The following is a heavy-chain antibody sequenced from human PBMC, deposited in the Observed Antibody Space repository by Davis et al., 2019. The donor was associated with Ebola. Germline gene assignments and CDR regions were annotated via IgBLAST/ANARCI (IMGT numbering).Heavy chain of an antibody. CDR3: AKDRYSSSSGWFDP. CDR2: ISWNSGSI. D-gene: IGHD6-6*01. Sequence: SLKISCAASGFTFDDYAMHWVRQAPGKGLEWVSGISWNSGSIGYADSVKGRFTISRDNAKNSLYLQMNSLRAEDTALYYCAKDRYSSSSGWFDPWGQGTLVTVSS. J-gene: IGHJ5*02. CDR1: GFTFDDYA. V-gene: IGHV3-9*01.